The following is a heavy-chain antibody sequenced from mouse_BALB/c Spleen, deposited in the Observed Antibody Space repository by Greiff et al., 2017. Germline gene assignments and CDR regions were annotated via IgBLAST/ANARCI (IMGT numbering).Heavy chain of an antibody. CDR2: ILPGSGST. D-gene: IGHD1-2*01. Sequence: VQLQQSGAELMKPGASVKISCKATGYTFSSYWIEWVKQRPGHGLEWIGEILPGSGSTNYNEKFKGKATFTADTSSNTAYMQLSSLTSEDSAVYYCARGSLRLRADDWGQGTSVTVSS. V-gene: IGHV1-9*01. CDR3: ARGSLRLRADD. CDR1: GYTFSSYW. J-gene: IGHJ4*01.